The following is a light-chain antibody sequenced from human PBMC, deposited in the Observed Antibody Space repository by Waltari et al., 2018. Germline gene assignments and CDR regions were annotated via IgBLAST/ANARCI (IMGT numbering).Light chain of an antibody. CDR3: AAWDDSVNGPV. V-gene: IGLV1-44*01. Sequence: QSVLTQPPSASATPGQRVTISCCGSSSNLVRSSANWYQQAPGTAPNLLTHTNNKRPSGVPDRFSGSKSGTSASLAISGLQSEDEADYYCAAWDDSVNGPVFGAGTKLTVV. CDR1: SSNLVRSS. CDR2: TNN. J-gene: IGLJ3*02.